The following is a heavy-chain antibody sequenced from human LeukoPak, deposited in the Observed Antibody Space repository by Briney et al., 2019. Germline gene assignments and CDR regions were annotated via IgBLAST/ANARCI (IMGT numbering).Heavy chain of an antibody. CDR1: GYTFTNYA. D-gene: IGHD2/OR15-2a*01. CDR2: INTNTGNP. J-gene: IGHJ4*02. Sequence: SVKXXCKASGYTFTNYAINWVRQAPGQGLEWMGWINTNTGNPTYAQGFTGRFVFSLDTSVSTAYLQISSLKSEDTAVYYCTRSAINRADYWGQGTLVTVSS. V-gene: IGHV7-4-1*02. CDR3: TRSAINRADY.